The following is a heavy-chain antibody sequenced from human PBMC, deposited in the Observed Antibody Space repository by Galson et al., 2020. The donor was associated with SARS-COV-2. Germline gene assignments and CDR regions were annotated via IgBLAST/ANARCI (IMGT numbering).Heavy chain of an antibody. CDR3: ARDEGIRGYNYGGLYYGRDV. J-gene: IGHJ6*02. Sequence: GESLKISCAASGFPFSTYSMNWVRLAPGKGLEWVSSISTSSSYTYYVDSVKGRFSISRDNPRNSLYLQMNSLRAEDTAVYYCARDEGIRGYNYGGLYYGRDVWGQGTTVTVSS. D-gene: IGHD5-18*01. CDR1: GFPFSTYS. V-gene: IGHV3-21*01. CDR2: ISTSSSYT.